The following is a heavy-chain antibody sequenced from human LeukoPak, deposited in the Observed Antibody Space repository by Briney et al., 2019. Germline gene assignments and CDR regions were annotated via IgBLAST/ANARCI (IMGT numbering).Heavy chain of an antibody. Sequence: PGRSLRLSCAASGFTFSSYAMHWVRQAPGKGLEWVAVISYDGGNKYCADSVKGRFTISRDNSKNTLYLQMNSLRAEDTAVYYCASPYYYDSSGFVPFDYWGQGTLVTVSS. CDR3: ASPYYYDSSGFVPFDY. CDR1: GFTFSSYA. V-gene: IGHV3-30-3*01. D-gene: IGHD3-22*01. J-gene: IGHJ4*02. CDR2: ISYDGGNK.